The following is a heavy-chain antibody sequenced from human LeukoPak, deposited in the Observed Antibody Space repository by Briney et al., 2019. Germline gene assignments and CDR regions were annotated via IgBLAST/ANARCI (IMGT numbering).Heavy chain of an antibody. Sequence: PSETLSLTCTVSGGSISGYYWSWIRQPPGKGLEWLGYVSYSGTTNYNPSLKSRVTISVDTSKNQFSLKLSSVTAADTAVYYCARGRRFGELLGYWGQGTLVTVSS. V-gene: IGHV4-59*12. J-gene: IGHJ4*02. CDR1: GGSISGYY. CDR2: VSYSGTT. CDR3: ARGRRFGELLGY. D-gene: IGHD3-10*01.